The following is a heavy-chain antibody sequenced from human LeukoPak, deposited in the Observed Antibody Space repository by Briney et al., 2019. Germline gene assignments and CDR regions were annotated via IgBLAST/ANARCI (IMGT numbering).Heavy chain of an antibody. CDR3: AKDGEDCSGGSCYPYYYYYYMDV. D-gene: IGHD2-15*01. Sequence: PGGSLRLSCAASGFTFSSYALGWVRQAPGKGLEWVSAISGSGGSTYYADSVKGRFTISRDNSKNTLYPQMNSLRAEDTAVYYCAKDGEDCSGGSCYPYYYYYYMDVWGKGTTVTVSS. CDR2: ISGSGGST. J-gene: IGHJ6*03. V-gene: IGHV3-23*01. CDR1: GFTFSSYA.